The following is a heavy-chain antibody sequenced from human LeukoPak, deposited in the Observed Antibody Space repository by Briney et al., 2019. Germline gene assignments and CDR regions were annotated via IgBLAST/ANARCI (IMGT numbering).Heavy chain of an antibody. J-gene: IGHJ4*02. CDR3: ARYSSSWYVYYFDY. CDR1: GFTFSSYW. D-gene: IGHD6-13*01. V-gene: IGHV3-7*01. CDR2: IKQDGSEK. Sequence: GGSLRLSCAASGFTFSSYWMSWVRQAPGKGLEWVANIKQDGSEKYYVDSVKGRFTISRDNAKNSLYLQMNSLRAEDTAVYYCARYSSSWYVYYFDYWGQGTLVTVSS.